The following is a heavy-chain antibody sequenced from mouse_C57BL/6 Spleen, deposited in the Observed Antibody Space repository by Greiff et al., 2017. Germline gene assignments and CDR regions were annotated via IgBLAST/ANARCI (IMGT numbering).Heavy chain of an antibody. Sequence: QVQLQQPGTELVKPGASVKLSCKASGYTFTSYWMHWVKQRPGQGLEWIGNINPSNGGPNYNEKFKSKAPLTVDKSSSTAYMQLSSLTSEDSAVYYCARDYYGSSPYYYAMDYWCQGTSVTVSS. J-gene: IGHJ4*01. CDR3: ARDYYGSSPYYYAMDY. V-gene: IGHV1-53*01. CDR1: GYTFTSYW. CDR2: INPSNGGP. D-gene: IGHD1-1*01.